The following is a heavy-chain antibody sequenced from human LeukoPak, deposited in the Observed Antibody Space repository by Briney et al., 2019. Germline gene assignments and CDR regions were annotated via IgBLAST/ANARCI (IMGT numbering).Heavy chain of an antibody. CDR2: MSSSSSYT. V-gene: IGHV3-11*03. Sequence: GGSLRLSCAASGFTFSDYYMSWIRQAPGKGLEWVSYMSSSSSYTNNADSVKGRFTISRDNSKNTVYLQMNSLRADDTAIYYCVRYDGSGIWGQGTLVTVSS. J-gene: IGHJ4*02. D-gene: IGHD3-22*01. CDR3: VRYDGSGI. CDR1: GFTFSDYY.